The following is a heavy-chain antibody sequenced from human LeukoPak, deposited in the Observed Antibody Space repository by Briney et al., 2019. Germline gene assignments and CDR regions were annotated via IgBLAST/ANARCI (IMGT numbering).Heavy chain of an antibody. CDR3: ARSLPVGDILTGYSGY. CDR2: ISYDGSSK. Sequence: GGSLRLSCAASGFTFSSYAMHWVRQAPGKGLEWVAVISYDGSSKYYAYSVKGRFTISRDNSKTTLYLQMNSLGAEDTAVSYCARSLPVGDILTGYSGYWGQGTLVTV. J-gene: IGHJ4*02. V-gene: IGHV3-30-3*01. D-gene: IGHD3-9*01. CDR1: GFTFSSYA.